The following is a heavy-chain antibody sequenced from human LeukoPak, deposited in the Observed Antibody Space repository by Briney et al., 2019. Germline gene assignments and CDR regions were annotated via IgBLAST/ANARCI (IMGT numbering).Heavy chain of an antibody. D-gene: IGHD2-2*01. CDR1: GFTFSSYA. J-gene: IGHJ4*02. V-gene: IGHV3-66*01. CDR2: IYSGGST. CDR3: TRNAIVN. Sequence: GGSLRLSCAASGFTFSSYAMSWVRQAPGKGLEWVSVIYSGGSTSNADSVKGRFTISRDISSNTVYLQMNSLRAEDTAVYYCTRNAIVNWGQGTLVTVSS.